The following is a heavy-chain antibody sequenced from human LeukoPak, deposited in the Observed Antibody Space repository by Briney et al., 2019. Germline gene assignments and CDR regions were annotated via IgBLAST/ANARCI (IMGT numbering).Heavy chain of an antibody. V-gene: IGHV3-48*01. CDR3: VRGSLASGVVVYYYYYLDV. J-gene: IGHJ6*03. CDR1: GFTFSNAW. D-gene: IGHD3-3*01. CDR2: ISASRGIT. Sequence: PGGSLRLSCAASGFTFSNAWMNWVRQAPGMGLEWLSYISASRGITYYADSVKGRFTISRDNAKNSLYLQMNSLRAGDTAVYYCVRGSLASGVVVYYYYYLDVWGKGTTVTVSS.